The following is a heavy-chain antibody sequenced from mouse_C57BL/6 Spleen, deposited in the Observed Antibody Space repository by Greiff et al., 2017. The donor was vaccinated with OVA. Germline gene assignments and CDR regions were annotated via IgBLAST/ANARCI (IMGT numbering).Heavy chain of an antibody. J-gene: IGHJ4*01. CDR3: ARHEGDGYYAMDY. CDR2: ISSGGSYT. CDR1: GFTFSSYG. Sequence: EVMLVESGGDLVKPGGSLKLSCAASGFTFSSYGMSWVRQTPDKRLEWVATISSGGSYTYYPDSVKGRFTISRDNAKNTLYLQMSSLKSEDTAMYYCARHEGDGYYAMDYWGQGTSVTVSS. V-gene: IGHV5-6*01. D-gene: IGHD2-3*01.